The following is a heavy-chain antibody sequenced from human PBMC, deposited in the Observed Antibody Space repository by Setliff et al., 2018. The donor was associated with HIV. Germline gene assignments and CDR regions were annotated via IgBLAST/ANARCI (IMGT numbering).Heavy chain of an antibody. CDR1: GLTFSSYA. J-gene: IGHJ4*02. D-gene: IGHD6-6*01. Sequence: GGSLRLSCAASGLTFSSYAMSWVRQAPGKGLEWVAYISADSKVISYADSVKGRFTISRDNSKNTLYLQMNSLRVEDTAIYYCARAWAMQQLVPAYWGQGTLVTVSS. V-gene: IGHV3-23*01. CDR3: ARAWAMQQLVPAY. CDR2: ISADSKVI.